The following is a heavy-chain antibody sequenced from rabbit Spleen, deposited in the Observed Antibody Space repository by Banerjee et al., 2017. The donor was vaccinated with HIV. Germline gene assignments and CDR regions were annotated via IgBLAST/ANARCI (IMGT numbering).Heavy chain of an antibody. J-gene: IGHJ4*01. V-gene: IGHV1S7*01. CDR1: GFTLSSYY. CDR2: IDPVFGIT. D-gene: IGHD7-1*01. CDR3: VRDQAGYAGYGPWYFNL. Sequence: QLKESAGGLVQPGGSLKLSCKASGFTLSSYYMNWVRQAPGKGLEWIGYIDPVFGITYYANWENGRFAISRENAQNTVFLQMTSLTAADTATYFCVRDQAGYAGYGPWYFNLWGPGTLVTVS.